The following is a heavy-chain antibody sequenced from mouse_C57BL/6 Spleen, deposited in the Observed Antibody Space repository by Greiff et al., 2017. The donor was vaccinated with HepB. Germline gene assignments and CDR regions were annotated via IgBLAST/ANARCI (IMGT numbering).Heavy chain of an antibody. J-gene: IGHJ4*01. Sequence: QVQLKQPGAELVKPGASVKLSCKASGYTFTSHWMHWVKQRPGQGLEWIGMIHPNSGSTNYNEKFKSKATLTVDKSSSTAYMQLSSLTSEDSAVYYCARRDGYYVRLGYYAIDYWGQGTSVTVSS. CDR3: ARRDGYYVRLGYYAIDY. CDR2: IHPNSGST. D-gene: IGHD2-3*01. CDR1: GYTFTSHW. V-gene: IGHV1-64*01.